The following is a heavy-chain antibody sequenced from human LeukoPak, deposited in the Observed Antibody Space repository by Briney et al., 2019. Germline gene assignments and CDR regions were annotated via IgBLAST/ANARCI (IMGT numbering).Heavy chain of an antibody. CDR2: ISRSGSTI. V-gene: IGHV3-48*03. CDR3: ARRVIVVGLDY. J-gene: IGHJ4*02. Sequence: PGGSLRLSCAASGFTFSDYEMNWVRQAPGKGLEWVSCISRSGSTIYYADSVKGRFTISRDNAKNSLYLQMNSLGAEDTAVYYCARRVIVVGLDYWGQGTLVTVSS. CDR1: GFTFSDYE. D-gene: IGHD3-22*01.